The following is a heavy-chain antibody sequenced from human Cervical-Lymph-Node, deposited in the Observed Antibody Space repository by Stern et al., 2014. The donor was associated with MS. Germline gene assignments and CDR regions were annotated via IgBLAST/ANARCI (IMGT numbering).Heavy chain of an antibody. J-gene: IGHJ2*01. Sequence: EVQLVESGGGLVKPGGSRRLSCVASGFTFSAYTMAWVRQAPGKGLEWVSSISTSGNFIHYADSMKGRFTISRDNAKNSLYLQMNSLRIEDTAVYYCARVNEGFWYFDLWGRGTLVSVSS. CDR2: ISTSGNFI. CDR1: GFTFSAYT. CDR3: ARVNEGFWYFDL. V-gene: IGHV3-21*01.